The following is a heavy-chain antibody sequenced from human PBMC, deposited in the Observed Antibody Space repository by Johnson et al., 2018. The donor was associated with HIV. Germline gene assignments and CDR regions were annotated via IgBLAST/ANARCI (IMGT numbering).Heavy chain of an antibody. D-gene: IGHD6-19*01. CDR3: AKDIGYSSGLGNTAFDM. Sequence: EQLVESGGGLVQPGGSLRLSCAVSGFTFTNYWMHWVRQAPGKGLVWVSRVNNDGGDTIYADSVKGRFTISRDNAKSSLFLQMSGLRAGDTALYYCAKDIGYSSGLGNTAFDMWGLGTMVTVSS. CDR2: VNNDGGDT. CDR1: GFTFTNYW. V-gene: IGHV3-74*01. J-gene: IGHJ3*02.